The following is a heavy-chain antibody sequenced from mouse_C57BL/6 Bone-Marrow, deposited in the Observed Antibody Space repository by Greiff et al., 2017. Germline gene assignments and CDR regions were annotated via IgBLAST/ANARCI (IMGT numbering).Heavy chain of an antibody. D-gene: IGHD2-3*01. CDR2: ISDGGSYT. V-gene: IGHV5-4*01. Sequence: EVMLVESGGGLVKPGGSLKLSCAASGFTFSSYAMSWVRQTPEKRLEWVATISDGGSYTYYPDNVKGRFTISRDNAKNNLYLQMSHLKSEDTAMYYWATDLSCRYFDVWGTGTSPTVSS. J-gene: IGHJ1*03. CDR3: ATDLSCRYFDV. CDR1: GFTFSSYA.